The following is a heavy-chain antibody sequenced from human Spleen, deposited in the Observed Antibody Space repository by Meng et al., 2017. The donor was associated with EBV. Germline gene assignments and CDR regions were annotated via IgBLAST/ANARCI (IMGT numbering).Heavy chain of an antibody. V-gene: IGHV2-5*02. CDR2: IYWDDDK. Sequence: QITLKESGPTLVRPTQTLTLTCPFSGFSISTRGAGVGWARQPPGKALEWLALIYWDDDKLYSPFLKNRLTITKDTSKNQVVLTMTNMDPVDTATYYCAHKEYASSWGIYSFDYWGQGTLVTVSS. CDR1: GFSISTRGAG. J-gene: IGHJ4*02. CDR3: AHKEYASSWGIYSFDY. D-gene: IGHD2-15*01.